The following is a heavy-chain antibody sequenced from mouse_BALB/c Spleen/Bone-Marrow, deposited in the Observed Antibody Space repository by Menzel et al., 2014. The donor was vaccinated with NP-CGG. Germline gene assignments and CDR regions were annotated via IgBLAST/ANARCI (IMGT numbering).Heavy chain of an antibody. CDR2: ISYSGST. D-gene: IGHD1-1*01. CDR1: GDSITSGY. Sequence: EVQVVESGPSLVKPSQTLSLTCSVTGDSITSGYWNWIRKFPGNKLEYMGYISYSGSTYYNPSLKSRISITRDTSKNQYYLQLNSVTTEDSATYYCARYYGSPWFAYWGQGTLVTVSA. J-gene: IGHJ3*01. CDR3: ARYYGSPWFAY. V-gene: IGHV3-8*02.